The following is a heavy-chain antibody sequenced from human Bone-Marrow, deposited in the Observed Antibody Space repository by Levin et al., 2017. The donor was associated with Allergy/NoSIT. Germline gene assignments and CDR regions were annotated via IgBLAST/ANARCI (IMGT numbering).Heavy chain of an antibody. CDR3: AKASGYCAGGVCYNPVTDAFDI. D-gene: IGHD2-8*02. CDR1: GFTFSSYA. J-gene: IGHJ3*02. CDR2: ISGTGGST. V-gene: IGHV3-23*01. Sequence: GGSLRLSCAASGFTFSSYAMSWVRQAPGKGLEWVSAISGTGGSTYYADSVKGRFTISRDNSKNTLYLQMNSLRAEDTAVYYCAKASGYCAGGVCYNPVTDAFDIWGQGTMVTVSS.